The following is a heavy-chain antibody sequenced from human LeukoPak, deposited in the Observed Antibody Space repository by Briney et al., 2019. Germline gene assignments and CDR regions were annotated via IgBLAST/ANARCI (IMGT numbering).Heavy chain of an antibody. V-gene: IGHV4-61*02. CDR3: ARDRGSSWSRDWYFDL. CDR2: LYTSGST. Sequence: SQTLSLTCTVSGGSISSGSYYWSWIRQPAGKGLEWIGRLYTSGSTNYSPSLKSRVTISVDTSKNQFSLKLSSVTAADTAVYYCARDRGSSWSRDWYFDLWGRGTLVTVSS. CDR1: GGSISSGSYY. D-gene: IGHD6-13*01. J-gene: IGHJ2*01.